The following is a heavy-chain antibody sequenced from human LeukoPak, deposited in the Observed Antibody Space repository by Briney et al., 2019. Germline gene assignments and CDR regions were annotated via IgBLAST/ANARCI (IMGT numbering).Heavy chain of an antibody. CDR2: IYYSGST. V-gene: IGHV4-31*03. CDR1: GGSISSGGYY. D-gene: IGHD6-13*01. J-gene: IGHJ5*02. CDR3: ARGYSSSWYFGGAWFDP. Sequence: PSETLSLTCTVSGGSISSGGYYWSWIRQHPGKGLEWIGYIYYSGSTYYNPSLKSRVTISVDTSKNQFSLKLSSVTAADTAVYYCARGYSSSWYFGGAWFDPWGQGTLVTVSS.